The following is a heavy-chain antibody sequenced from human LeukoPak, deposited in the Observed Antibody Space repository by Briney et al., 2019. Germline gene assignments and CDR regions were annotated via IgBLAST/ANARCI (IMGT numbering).Heavy chain of an antibody. CDR1: GYTFGGYY. J-gene: IGHJ3*02. CDR3: ARVRSVVPPSDSFDI. Sequence: ASVNVSCKASGYTFGGYYVHCVRQAPGQGLEWMGWINPNSGGTNYAQNFQGRVTMTRDTSISTAYMELSELRSDDTAVYYCARVRSVVPPSDSFDIWGQGTMVTVSS. D-gene: IGHD3-22*01. V-gene: IGHV1-2*02. CDR2: INPNSGGT.